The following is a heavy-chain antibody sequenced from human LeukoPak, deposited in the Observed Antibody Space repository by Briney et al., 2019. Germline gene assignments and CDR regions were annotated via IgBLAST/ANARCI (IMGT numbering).Heavy chain of an antibody. J-gene: IGHJ4*02. CDR1: GFTFDDYA. Sequence: HTGGSLRLSCAASGFTFDDYAMHWVRQAPGKGLEWVSGISWNSGSIGYADSVKGRFTISRDNSKNTLYLQMNSLRAEDTAVYYCAKVGVDIVVVPALWGQGTLVTVSS. CDR3: AKVGVDIVVVPAL. CDR2: ISWNSGSI. V-gene: IGHV3-9*01. D-gene: IGHD2-2*03.